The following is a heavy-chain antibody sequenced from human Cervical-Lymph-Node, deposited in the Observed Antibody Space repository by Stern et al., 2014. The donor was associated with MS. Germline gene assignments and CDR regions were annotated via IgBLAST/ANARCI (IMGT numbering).Heavy chain of an antibody. CDR3: ARDQGFQLMNS. D-gene: IGHD2-2*01. CDR1: GDSISNDNW. J-gene: IGHJ4*02. CDR2: VYHTGSA. Sequence: QVQLVESGPGLVRPSGTLSLTCAVSGDSISNDNWWSWVRQPPGKGLEWIGEVYHTGSANYEPSLKSRVTISVDKSKNQFSLRLTSMTAADTAVYYCARDQGFQLMNSWGQGTLVIVSS. V-gene: IGHV4-4*02.